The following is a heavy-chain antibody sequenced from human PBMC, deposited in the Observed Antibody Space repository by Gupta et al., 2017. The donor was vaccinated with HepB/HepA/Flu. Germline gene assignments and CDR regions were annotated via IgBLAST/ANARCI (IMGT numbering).Heavy chain of an antibody. J-gene: IGHJ6*02. CDR2: ISGDGGST. CDR1: GCTVDDEA. Sequence: EVQLVESGGGVVQPGGSLIHSCAASGCTVDDEAMHWVRQAPGKGLEWVSLISGDGGSTYYADSVKGRFTISRDNSKNSLYLQMNSLRTEVTALYYCAKDTGRDMGPYSSSPKATTYYYYGMDVWGQGTTVTVSS. D-gene: IGHD6-6*01. CDR3: AKDTGRDMGPYSSSPKATTYYYYGMDV. V-gene: IGHV3-43*02.